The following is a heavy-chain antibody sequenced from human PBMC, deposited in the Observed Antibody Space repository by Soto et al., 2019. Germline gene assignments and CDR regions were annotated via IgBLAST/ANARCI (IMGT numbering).Heavy chain of an antibody. CDR3: ARHVVVVAADSYKPFDP. V-gene: IGHV4-39*01. D-gene: IGHD2-15*01. CDR2: IYYSGST. CDR1: GGSISSSSYY. Sequence: LETLSLTCTVSGGSISSSSYYWGWIRQPPGKGLEWIGSIYYSGSTHYNPSLKSRVTISVDTSKNQFSLKLSSVTAADTAVYYCARHVVVVAADSYKPFDPWGQGTLVTVSS. J-gene: IGHJ5*02.